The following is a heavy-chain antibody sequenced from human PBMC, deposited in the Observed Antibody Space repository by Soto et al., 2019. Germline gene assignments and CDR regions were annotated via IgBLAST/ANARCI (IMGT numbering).Heavy chain of an antibody. V-gene: IGHV3-33*01. CDR1: GFIFSNSL. J-gene: IGHJ4*02. CDR2: IWEDGSEE. D-gene: IGHD3-10*02. CDR3: AREPDVSVFGLDS. Sequence: QVQLVESGGGVVQPGRSLRLSCAASGFIFSNSLMHWVRQAPGKGLEWVAVIWEDGSEEYYADSVKGRFTISRDNSMNTLYLQMDRLRVDDMAIYYCAREPDVSVFGLDSWGQGTLVTVSS.